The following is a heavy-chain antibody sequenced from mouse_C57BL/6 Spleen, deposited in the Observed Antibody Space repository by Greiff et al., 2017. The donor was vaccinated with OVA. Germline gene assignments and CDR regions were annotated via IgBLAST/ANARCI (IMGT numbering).Heavy chain of an antibody. CDR1: GFTFSDYG. J-gene: IGHJ3*01. V-gene: IGHV5-17*01. Sequence: EVKLMESGGGLVKPGGSLKLSCAASGFTFSDYGMHWVRQAPEKGLEWVAYISSGSSTIYYADTVKGRFTISRDNAKNTLFLQMTSLRSEDTAMYYCSSPYESNSGLAYWGQGTLVTVSA. CDR3: SSPYESNSGLAY. D-gene: IGHD2-5*01. CDR2: ISSGSSTI.